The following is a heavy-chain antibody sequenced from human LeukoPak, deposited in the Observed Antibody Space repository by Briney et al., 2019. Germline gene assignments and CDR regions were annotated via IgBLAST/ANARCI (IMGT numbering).Heavy chain of an antibody. D-gene: IGHD6-13*01. Sequence: GGSLRLSCAASGFTFSSYSMNWVRQAPGKGLEWVSSISSSSSYIYYADSVKGRFTISRDNAKNSLYLQMNSLRAEDTAVYYCARTGYSSSWYSRGYDYWGQGTLVTVSS. CDR3: ARTGYSSSWYSRGYDY. V-gene: IGHV3-21*01. CDR2: ISSSSSYI. J-gene: IGHJ4*02. CDR1: GFTFSSYS.